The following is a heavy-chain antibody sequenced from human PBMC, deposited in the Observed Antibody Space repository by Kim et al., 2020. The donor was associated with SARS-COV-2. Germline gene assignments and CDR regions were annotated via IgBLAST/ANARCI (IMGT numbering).Heavy chain of an antibody. Sequence: ASVKVSCKASGYTFTSYGISWVRQAPGQGLDWMGWISAYNGNTNYAQKLQGRVTMTTDTSTSTAYMELRSLRSDDTAVYYCARFNSGYEEVIYYYYYGMDVWGQGTTVTVSS. J-gene: IGHJ6*02. CDR1: GYTFTSYG. CDR3: ARFNSGYEEVIYYYYYGMDV. D-gene: IGHD5-12*01. CDR2: ISAYNGNT. V-gene: IGHV1-18*04.